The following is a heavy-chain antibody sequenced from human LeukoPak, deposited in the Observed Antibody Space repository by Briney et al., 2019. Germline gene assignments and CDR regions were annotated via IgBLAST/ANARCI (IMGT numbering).Heavy chain of an antibody. V-gene: IGHV3-21*01. CDR1: GFTFSSYS. D-gene: IGHD3-10*01. CDR2: ISSSSSYI. CDR3: ARDGTLGASGAFDI. Sequence: GGSLRLSCAASGFTFSSYSMNWVRQAPGKGLEWVSSISSSSSYIYYADSVKGRFTISRDNAKNSLYLQMNSLRAEDTAAYYCARDGTLGASGAFDIWGQGTMVTVSS. J-gene: IGHJ3*02.